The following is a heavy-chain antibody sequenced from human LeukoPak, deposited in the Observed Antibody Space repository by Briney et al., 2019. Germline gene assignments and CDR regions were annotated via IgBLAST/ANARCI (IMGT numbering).Heavy chain of an antibody. J-gene: IGHJ6*02. V-gene: IGHV4-4*02. Sequence: PSETLSLTCAVSGGSISSSNWWSWVRQPPGKGLEWIGEIYDSGSTNYNPSLKSRVTISVDKSKNQFPLKLSSVTAADTAVYYCATWAVAYNYYGMDVWGQGTTVTVSS. CDR2: IYDSGST. D-gene: IGHD2-15*01. CDR3: ATWAVAYNYYGMDV. CDR1: GGSISSSNW.